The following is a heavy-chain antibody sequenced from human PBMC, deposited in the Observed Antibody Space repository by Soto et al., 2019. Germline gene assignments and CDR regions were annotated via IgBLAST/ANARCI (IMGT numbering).Heavy chain of an antibody. J-gene: IGHJ5*02. CDR1: GFTFEDYV. V-gene: IGHV3-49*03. CDR3: TRHWDNYYQSSEDYLFDP. D-gene: IGHD3-22*01. CDR2: IRSKAYGGTT. Sequence: PVGSLRLSCTASGFTFEDYVMTWFRQAPGKGLEWVGFIRSKAYGGTTDSAASVKGRFAISRDDSKNIAYLQMDSLKTEDTAVYYCTRHWDNYYQSSEDYLFDPWGQGTLVTVSS.